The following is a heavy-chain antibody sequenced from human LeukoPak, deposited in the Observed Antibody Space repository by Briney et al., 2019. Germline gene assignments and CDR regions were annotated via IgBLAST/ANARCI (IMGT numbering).Heavy chain of an antibody. V-gene: IGHV3-33*01. J-gene: IGHJ6*02. CDR3: ARGGYSGIYYGMDV. D-gene: IGHD5-12*01. Sequence: GGSLRLSCAASGFTFNNYGMHWVRQAPGKGLEWVAVIWYDGTNKDHADSVKGRFTISRGNSKNTLYLQMNSLRAEDTALYYCARGGYSGIYYGMDVWGQGTTVTVSS. CDR1: GFTFNNYG. CDR2: IWYDGTNK.